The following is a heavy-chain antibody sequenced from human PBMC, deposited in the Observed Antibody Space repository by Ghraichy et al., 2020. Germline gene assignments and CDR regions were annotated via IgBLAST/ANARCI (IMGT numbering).Heavy chain of an antibody. Sequence: GSLRLSCAASGFTFSSYWMSWVRQAPGKGLEWVANIKQDGSEQYYVDSVKGRFTISRDNAKNSLYLQMNSLRAEDTAVYYCARDGVGDAFDIWGQGTMVTVSS. V-gene: IGHV3-7*03. CDR2: IKQDGSEQ. J-gene: IGHJ3*02. D-gene: IGHD2-8*01. CDR1: GFTFSSYW. CDR3: ARDGVGDAFDI.